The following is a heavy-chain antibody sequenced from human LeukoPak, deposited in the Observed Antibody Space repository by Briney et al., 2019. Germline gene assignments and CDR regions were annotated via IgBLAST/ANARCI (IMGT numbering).Heavy chain of an antibody. J-gene: IGHJ4*02. CDR2: IYSGGST. D-gene: IGHD4-17*01. CDR1: GFTVSSNY. CDR3: ARSIPHGDTPYYFVY. V-gene: IGHV3-66*01. Sequence: GGSLRLSCAATGFTVSSNYMSWVRQAPGKGLEWVSVIYSGGSTYYADSVKGRFTISRDNSKNTLYLQMNSLRAEDTAVYYCARSIPHGDTPYYFVYWGQGTLVTVSS.